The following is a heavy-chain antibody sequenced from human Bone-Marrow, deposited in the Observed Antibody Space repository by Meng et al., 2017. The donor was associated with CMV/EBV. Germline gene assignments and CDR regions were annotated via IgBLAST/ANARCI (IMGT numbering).Heavy chain of an antibody. D-gene: IGHD2-2*01. Sequence: GESLKISCAASGFTFSSYAMHWVRQAPGKGLEWVAVISYDGSNKYYADSVKGRFTISRDNSKNTLYLQMNSLRAEDTAVYYCARSVVPAAIPRYGMDVWGQGTTVTVSS. CDR1: GFTFSSYA. V-gene: IGHV3-30-3*01. CDR2: ISYDGSNK. CDR3: ARSVVPAAIPRYGMDV. J-gene: IGHJ6*02.